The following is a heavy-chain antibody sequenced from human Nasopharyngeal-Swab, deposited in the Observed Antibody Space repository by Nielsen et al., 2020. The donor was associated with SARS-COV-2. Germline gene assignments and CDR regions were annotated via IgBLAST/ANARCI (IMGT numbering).Heavy chain of an antibody. D-gene: IGHD1-26*01. CDR3: ATAGVGY. Sequence: GESLKISCAASGFTFSSSWMQWVRQAPGKGLAWVSRINRDGSTITYADSVKGRFTISRDNAKNTLYLQMNSLRAEDTAVYYCATAGVGYWGQGTLVTVSS. J-gene: IGHJ4*02. CDR1: GFTFSSSW. V-gene: IGHV3-74*01. CDR2: INRDGSTI.